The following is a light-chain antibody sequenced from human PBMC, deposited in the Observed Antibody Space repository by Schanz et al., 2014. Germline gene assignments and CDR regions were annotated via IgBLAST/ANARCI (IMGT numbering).Light chain of an antibody. CDR3: QQYNVYSPT. CDR2: GAS. V-gene: IGKV1-13*02. Sequence: AIQLTQSPSSLSASVGDRVTITCRASQGISSDLAWYQEKPGKAPKLLIYGASTLQSGVPSRFSGSGSGTDFTLTITSLQPEDVATYYCQQYNVYSPTFGQGTKVEIK. J-gene: IGKJ1*01. CDR1: QGISSD.